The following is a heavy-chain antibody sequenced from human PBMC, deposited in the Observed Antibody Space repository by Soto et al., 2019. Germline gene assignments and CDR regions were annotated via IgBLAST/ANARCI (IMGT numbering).Heavy chain of an antibody. CDR2: INYSGRS. D-gene: IGHD2-2*01. J-gene: IGHJ5*02. CDR3: ARGVVVVPAAMYWFDP. V-gene: IGHV4-34*01. Sequence: PSETLSLTCAVYGETFSGFYWNWIRQPPGKGLEWIGYINYSGRSNYNPSLKSRVTIPVDTSKNQFSLKLSSVTAADTAVYYCARGVVVVPAAMYWFDPWGQGTLLTVSS. CDR1: GETFSGFY.